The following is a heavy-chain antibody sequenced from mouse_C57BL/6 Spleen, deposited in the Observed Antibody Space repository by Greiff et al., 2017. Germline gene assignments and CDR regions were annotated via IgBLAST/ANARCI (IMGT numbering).Heavy chain of an antibody. CDR3: ASRITTVVAP. Sequence: QVQLQQPGTELVKPGASVKLSCKASGYTFTSYWMHWVKQRPGQGLEWIGNINPSNGGTNYNEKFKGKATLTVDKSSSTAYMQRSNLTSEAAAVYFCASRITTVVAPGGQGTTRTVSS. D-gene: IGHD1-1*01. V-gene: IGHV1-53*01. CDR1: GYTFTSYW. J-gene: IGHJ2*01. CDR2: INPSNGGT.